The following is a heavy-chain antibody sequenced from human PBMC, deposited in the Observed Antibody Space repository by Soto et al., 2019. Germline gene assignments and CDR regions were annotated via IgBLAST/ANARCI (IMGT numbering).Heavy chain of an antibody. CDR2: ISYDGSNK. CDR3: AREAVEYYFDY. J-gene: IGHJ4*02. Sequence: QVQLVESGGGVVQPGRSLRLSCAASGFTFSSYAMHWVRQAPGKGLEWVAVISYDGSNKYYADSVKGRFTISRDNSKNTLYLQMNSLRAEDMAVYYCAREAVEYYFDYWGQGTLVTVSS. V-gene: IGHV3-30-3*01. CDR1: GFTFSSYA. D-gene: IGHD6-19*01.